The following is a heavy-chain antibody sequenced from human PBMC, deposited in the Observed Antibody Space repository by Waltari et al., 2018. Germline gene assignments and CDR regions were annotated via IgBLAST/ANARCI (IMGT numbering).Heavy chain of an antibody. Sequence: QVQLVQSGAEVKKPGASVKVSCKASGYTFTSYYMHWVRQAPGQGLEWMGIINPSGGSTSYAQKFQGRVTISVDTSKNQFSLKLSSVTAADTAVYYCARDRRYGGIDYWGQGTLVTVSS. CDR3: ARDRRYGGIDY. D-gene: IGHD2-15*01. CDR1: GYTFTSYY. V-gene: IGHV1-46*01. J-gene: IGHJ4*02. CDR2: INPSGGST.